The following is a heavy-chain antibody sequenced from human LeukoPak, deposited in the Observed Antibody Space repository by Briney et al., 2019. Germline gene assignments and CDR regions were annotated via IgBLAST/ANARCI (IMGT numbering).Heavy chain of an antibody. CDR2: ISGSGANP. V-gene: IGHV3-23*01. CDR3: AKVDSPIIAAAGTVKPFDY. Sequence: GGSLRLSCAASGFTFSSYAMSWVRQAPGKGLEWVSSISGSGANPYYADSVKGRFTISRDNSESTLYLQMNGLRAEDPATYYCAKVDSPIIAAAGTVKPFDYWGQGTLVTVSS. D-gene: IGHD6-13*01. J-gene: IGHJ4*02. CDR1: GFTFSSYA.